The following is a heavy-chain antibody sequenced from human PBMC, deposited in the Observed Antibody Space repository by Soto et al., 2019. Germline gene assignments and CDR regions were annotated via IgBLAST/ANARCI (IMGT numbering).Heavy chain of an antibody. CDR1: GFTFSNSN. CDR3: ARESNMGDF. CDR2: ISSNSRVI. J-gene: IGHJ4*02. D-gene: IGHD3-10*01. V-gene: IGHV3-48*02. Sequence: GGSLRLSCAASGFTFSNSNMDWVRQAPGKGLEWISYISSNSRVIYYADSVKGRFTISRDNAKNSLFLQMSGLRDEDTAVYYCARESNMGDFWGQGTLVTVSS.